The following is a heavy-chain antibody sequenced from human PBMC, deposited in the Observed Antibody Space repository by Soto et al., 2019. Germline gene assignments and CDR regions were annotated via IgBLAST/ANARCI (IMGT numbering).Heavy chain of an antibody. Sequence: QVQLVQSGAEVKKPGSSVKVSCKASGGTFSRYSITWVRQAPGHGLEWIGRIIPIFGIASYAQKFQGRVTITVDESKSTAYMELSSLRSDDTAVYYCAREDRDRETGLVPAAIDGMDVWGQGTTVTVSS. CDR1: GGTFSRYS. D-gene: IGHD2-2*01. V-gene: IGHV1-69*08. CDR3: AREDRDRETGLVPAAIDGMDV. CDR2: IIPIFGIA. J-gene: IGHJ6*02.